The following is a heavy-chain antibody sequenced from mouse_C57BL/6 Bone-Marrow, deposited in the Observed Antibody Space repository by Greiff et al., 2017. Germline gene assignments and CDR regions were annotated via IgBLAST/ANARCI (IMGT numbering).Heavy chain of an antibody. Sequence: EVKLMESGGGLVKPGGSLKLSCAASGFTFSSYTMSWVRQTPEKRLEWVATISGGGGNTYYPDSVKGRFTISRDNAKNTLYLQMSSLRSEDTALYYCARRQLRRYYFDYWGQGTTLTVSS. V-gene: IGHV5-9*01. CDR1: GFTFSSYT. J-gene: IGHJ2*01. D-gene: IGHD3-2*02. CDR3: ARRQLRRYYFDY. CDR2: ISGGGGNT.